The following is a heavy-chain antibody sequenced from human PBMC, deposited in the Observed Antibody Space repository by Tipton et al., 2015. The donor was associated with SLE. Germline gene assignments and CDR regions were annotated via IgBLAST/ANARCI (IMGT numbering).Heavy chain of an antibody. CDR2: ISSDGNNQ. CDR3: ATWKGVPSGFWSGPFDY. V-gene: IGHV3-30-3*01. Sequence: SLRLSCTASGFTFSSSVMHWVRQGPGKGLEWMAVISSDGNNQYYADSVKGRFTISRDNSKNTLFLQMNSLRLEDTAVYYCATWKGVPSGFWSGPFDYWGRGMLVTVSS. CDR1: GFTFSSSV. D-gene: IGHD3-3*01. J-gene: IGHJ4*02.